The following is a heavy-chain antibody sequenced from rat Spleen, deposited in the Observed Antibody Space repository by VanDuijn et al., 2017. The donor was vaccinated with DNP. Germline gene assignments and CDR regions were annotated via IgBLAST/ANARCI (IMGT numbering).Heavy chain of an antibody. J-gene: IGHJ3*01. D-gene: IGHD1-12*03. Sequence: EVQLVESGGGPVQPGRSLKLSCVASGFIFRNYWMTWIRQAPKKGLEWVATIIYDGSRTFFRDSVKGRFTISRDNAKSILYLQMDSLRSEDTATYYCARLGYYDGSYPNWFAYWGQGTLVTVSS. V-gene: IGHV5-29*01. CDR1: GFIFRNYW. CDR3: ARLGYYDGSYPNWFAY. CDR2: IIYDGSRT.